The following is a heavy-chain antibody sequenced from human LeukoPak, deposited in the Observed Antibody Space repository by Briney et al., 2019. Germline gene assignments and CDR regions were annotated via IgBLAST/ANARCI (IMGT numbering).Heavy chain of an antibody. CDR1: GYTFTSYY. D-gene: IGHD2-2*01. V-gene: IGHV1-46*01. CDR2: INPSGGST. Sequence: ASVKVSCKASGYTFTSYYMHWVRQAPGQGLEWMGIINPSGGSTSYAQKFQGRVTMTRDMSTSTVYMELRSLRSDDTAVYYCARPNSPVWGSSVPRDDAFDIWGQGTMVTVSS. CDR3: ARPNSPVWGSSVPRDDAFDI. J-gene: IGHJ3*02.